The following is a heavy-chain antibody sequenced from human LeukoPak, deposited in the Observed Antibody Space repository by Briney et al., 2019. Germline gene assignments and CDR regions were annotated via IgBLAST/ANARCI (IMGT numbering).Heavy chain of an antibody. D-gene: IGHD4-11*01. Sequence: PSETLSLTCAVYGGSFSGYYWSWIRQPPGKGLEWIGYIYYSGSANYNPSLKSRVTISVDTSKNQFSLKLSSVTAADTAVYYCARETTTDAFDIWGQGTMVTVSS. V-gene: IGHV4-59*01. CDR3: ARETTTDAFDI. J-gene: IGHJ3*02. CDR1: GGSFSGYY. CDR2: IYYSGSA.